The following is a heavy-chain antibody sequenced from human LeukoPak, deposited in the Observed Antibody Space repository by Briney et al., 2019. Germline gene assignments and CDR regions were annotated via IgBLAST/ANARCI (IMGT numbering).Heavy chain of an antibody. V-gene: IGHV3-23*01. CDR2: ISGSGGST. CDR1: GFTFSSYA. J-gene: IGHJ4*02. D-gene: IGHD3-10*01. Sequence: PGGSLRLSCAASGFTFSSYAMSWVRQAPGRGLEWVSAISGSGGSTYYADSVKGRFTISRDNSKNTLYLQMNSLRAEDTAVYYCAKDPIVRGSTFDYWGQGTLVTVSS. CDR3: AKDPIVRGSTFDY.